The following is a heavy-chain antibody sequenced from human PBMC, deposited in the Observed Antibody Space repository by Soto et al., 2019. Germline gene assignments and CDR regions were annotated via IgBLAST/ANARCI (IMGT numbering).Heavy chain of an antibody. D-gene: IGHD3-10*01. J-gene: IGHJ4*02. CDR2: IYYSGST. CDR1: GVSISSGDYY. V-gene: IGHV4-30-4*02. CDR3: ARGPAMVRD. Sequence: PSDTLSLTGTVSGVSISSGDYYPGWIRQPPGKCLEWIGYIYYSGSTYYNPSLKGRVTISVDTSKNQFSLKLSSVTAADTAVYYCARGPAMVRDWGQGTLVTVSS.